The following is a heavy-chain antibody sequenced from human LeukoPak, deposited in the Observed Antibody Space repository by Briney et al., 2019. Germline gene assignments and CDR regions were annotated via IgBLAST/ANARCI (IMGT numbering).Heavy chain of an antibody. CDR2: INPDGSAK. D-gene: IGHD3-9*01. CDR1: GFTFSRYW. J-gene: IGHJ4*02. Sequence: PGGSLRLSCAASGFTFSRYWMTWIRQAPGKGLEWLANINPDGSAKYHVDSMKGRITISRDNGKSSLYLQMSSLRAEDTAIYYCATVYDILTTFYCNDHWGQGALVTVSS. V-gene: IGHV3-7*01. CDR3: ATVYDILTTFYCNDH.